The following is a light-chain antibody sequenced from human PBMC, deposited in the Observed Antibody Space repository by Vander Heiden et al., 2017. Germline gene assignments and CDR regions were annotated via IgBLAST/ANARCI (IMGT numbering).Light chain of an antibody. Sequence: DIQMTQSPSSLSASVGDRVTITCRASQGISNYVAWYQQKPGKVPKLLIYAASTLQSGVPSRFSGSGSGTDFTLTISSLRPEDVATYYCQKYNSVPRGVTFGPGTKVDIK. V-gene: IGKV1-27*01. J-gene: IGKJ3*01. CDR1: QGISNY. CDR2: AAS. CDR3: QKYNSVPRGVT.